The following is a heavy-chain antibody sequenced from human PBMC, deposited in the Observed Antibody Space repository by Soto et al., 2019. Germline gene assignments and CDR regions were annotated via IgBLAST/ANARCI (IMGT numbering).Heavy chain of an antibody. CDR1: GATFHSYA. CDR2: IIPIFGTA. J-gene: IGHJ5*02. V-gene: IGHV1-69*05. CDR3: ARDRVPLDYVDSEA. Sequence: QVQLVQSGSEVKKPGSSVKVSCKAFGATFHSYAISWVRQAPGQGLEWMGGIIPIFGTAYYAQKFQGRVTITSDESTTTAYIELSSLTSEDTAVYYCARDRVPLDYVDSEAWGQGTLVTVSS. D-gene: IGHD4-17*01.